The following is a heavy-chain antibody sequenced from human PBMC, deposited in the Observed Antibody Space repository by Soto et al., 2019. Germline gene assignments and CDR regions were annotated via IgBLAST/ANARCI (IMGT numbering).Heavy chain of an antibody. J-gene: IGHJ3*02. CDR3: ATHKTTDAFDI. CDR2: MNQNRGNT. D-gene: IGHD4-17*01. V-gene: IGHV1-8*01. CDR1: GYTFPSYD. Sequence: ASVKVSCKSSGYTFPSYDINWVRQATGRGLEWMGWMNQNRGNTGYAQKLHGRVTMTRNTDISTAYMELSSLRSEDTAVYYCATHKTTDAFDIWGQGTMVTVSS.